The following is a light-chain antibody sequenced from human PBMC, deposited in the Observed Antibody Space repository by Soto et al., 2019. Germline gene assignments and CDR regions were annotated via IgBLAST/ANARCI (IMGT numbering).Light chain of an antibody. V-gene: IGLV2-14*01. CDR3: SAHTYSALV. J-gene: IGLJ2*01. CDR1: SSDVGRSNH. CDR2: DVT. Sequence: QSALTQPASVSGSPGQSITISCTGTSSDVGRSNHVFWYQQHPGNAPKLIIYDVTSRPSGVSNRFSSSKSGNTASLTISWLQAEDEAAYYCSAHTYSALVFGVGTKLTLL.